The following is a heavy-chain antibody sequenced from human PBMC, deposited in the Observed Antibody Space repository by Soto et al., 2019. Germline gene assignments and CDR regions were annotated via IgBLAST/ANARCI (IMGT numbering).Heavy chain of an antibody. J-gene: IGHJ6*02. CDR3: AIAPPTCTGGSCYKGSQYYYYAMDV. CDR2: IIPIFATT. V-gene: IGHV1-69*13. CDR1: GGTFSSYA. D-gene: IGHD2-15*01. Sequence: GASVKVSCKASGGTFSSYAISRVRQAPGQGLEWMGGIIPIFATTTYTQKFQGRVTITADESTSTAYMELSSLRSEDTAVYYCAIAPPTCTGGSCYKGSQYYYYAMDVWGQGTTVTVSS.